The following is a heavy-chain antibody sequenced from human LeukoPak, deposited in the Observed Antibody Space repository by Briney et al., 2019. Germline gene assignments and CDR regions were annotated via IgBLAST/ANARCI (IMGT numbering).Heavy chain of an antibody. Sequence: GGSLRLSCVASGYTLRSYVMNWVRQTPGKGLEWVSSISGSGDSTFYADSVKGRFTISRDNSKNTLYLHMNSLRAEDTAVYYCARDPMALDWFDPWGQGTLVTVSS. D-gene: IGHD3-10*01. CDR3: ARDPMALDWFDP. CDR2: ISGSGDST. V-gene: IGHV3-23*01. CDR1: GYTLRSYV. J-gene: IGHJ5*02.